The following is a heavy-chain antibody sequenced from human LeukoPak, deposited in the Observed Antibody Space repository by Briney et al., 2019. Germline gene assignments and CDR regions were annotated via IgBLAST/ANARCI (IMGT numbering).Heavy chain of an antibody. CDR1: GFTFSSYW. CDR2: IKQDGSEK. Sequence: AGGSLRLSCAASGFTFSSYWMSWVRQAPGKGLEWVANIKQDGSEKYYVDSVKGRFTISRDNAKNSLYLQMNSLRAEDTAVYYCARDGDSSGLYLRSDYWGQGTLVTVSS. V-gene: IGHV3-7*01. D-gene: IGHD3-22*01. CDR3: ARDGDSSGLYLRSDY. J-gene: IGHJ4*02.